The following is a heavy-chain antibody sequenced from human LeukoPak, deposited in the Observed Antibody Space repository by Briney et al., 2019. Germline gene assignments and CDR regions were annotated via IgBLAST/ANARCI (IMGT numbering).Heavy chain of an antibody. Sequence: PSETLSLTCAVYGGSFSGYYWSWIRQPPGKGLEWIGEINHSGSTNYNPSLKSRVTISVDTSKNQFSLNVNSVTAADTAVYYCARGASMVRGVIGGGNNWFDPWGQGTLVTVSS. CDR3: ARGASMVRGVIGGGNNWFDP. D-gene: IGHD3-10*01. V-gene: IGHV4-34*01. CDR2: INHSGST. J-gene: IGHJ5*02. CDR1: GGSFSGYY.